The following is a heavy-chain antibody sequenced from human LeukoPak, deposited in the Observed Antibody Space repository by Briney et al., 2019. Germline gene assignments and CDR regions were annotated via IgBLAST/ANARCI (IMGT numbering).Heavy chain of an antibody. CDR2: ISSSGSTI. V-gene: IGHV3-11*01. CDR1: GFTFSDYY. J-gene: IGHJ4*02. Sequence: GGSLRLSCAASGFTFSDYYMSWIRQAPGKGLEWVSYISSSGSTIYYADSVKGRFTISRDNAKNSLYLQMNSLRAEDTAVYYCARPKSYYYDSSGLDYWGQGTLVTVSS. D-gene: IGHD3-22*01. CDR3: ARPKSYYYDSSGLDY.